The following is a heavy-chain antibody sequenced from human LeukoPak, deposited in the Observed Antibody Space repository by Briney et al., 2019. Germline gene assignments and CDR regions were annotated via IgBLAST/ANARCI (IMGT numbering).Heavy chain of an antibody. CDR2: IYYTGST. J-gene: IGHJ4*02. V-gene: IGHV4-59*08. CDR3: ARHRAYSSSSPFDY. CDR1: GGSISSLY. Sequence: PSETLSLTCSVSGGSISSLYWSWIRQPPGQGLEWIGYIYYTGSTNYNPSLRGRVTMFVDMSKNQFSLRLSSVTAADTAVYYCARHRAYSSSSPFDYWGQGTLVTVSS. D-gene: IGHD6-6*01.